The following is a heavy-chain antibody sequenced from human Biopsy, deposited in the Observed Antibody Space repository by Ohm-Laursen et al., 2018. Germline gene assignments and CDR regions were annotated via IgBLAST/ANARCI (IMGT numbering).Heavy chain of an antibody. V-gene: IGHV1-46*01. CDR2: INPGGNST. CDR1: GYTFTTYD. J-gene: IGHJ4*02. Sequence: ASVKVSCKASGYTFTTYDINWVRQAPGQGLEWMGIINPGGNSTAYTQNFQGRVTMTWDTSTTTVYMELSSLRSEDTAVYYCVLASFDYWGQGTLVTVPS. CDR3: VLASFDY.